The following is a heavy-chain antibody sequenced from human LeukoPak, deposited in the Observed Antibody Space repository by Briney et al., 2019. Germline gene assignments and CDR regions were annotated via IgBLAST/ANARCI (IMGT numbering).Heavy chain of an antibody. CDR3: AKTRRTIAAAGPDY. J-gene: IGHJ4*02. CDR1: GFTFSSYA. CDR2: ISYDGSNN. D-gene: IGHD6-13*01. V-gene: IGHV3-30-3*02. Sequence: GGSLRLSCAASGFTFSSYAMHWVRQAPGKGLEWVAVISYDGSNNYYADSVKGRFTISRDNSKNTLYLQMNSLRAEDTAVYYCAKTRRTIAAAGPDYWGQGTLVTVSS.